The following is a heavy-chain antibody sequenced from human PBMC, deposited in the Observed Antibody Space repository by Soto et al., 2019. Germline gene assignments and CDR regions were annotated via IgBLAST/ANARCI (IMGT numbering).Heavy chain of an antibody. V-gene: IGHV4-59*01. CDR3: AREGDGYKH. CDR2: IYYSGST. J-gene: IGHJ1*01. CDR1: GGSISRYY. Sequence: QVQLQESGPGLVKPSETLSLTCTVSGGSISRYYWSWIRQPPGKGLEWIGYIYYSGSTNYNPSLKSRVTISVDTSKNQFSLKLSSVTAADTAVYYCAREGDGYKHWGQGTLVTVSS. D-gene: IGHD5-12*01.